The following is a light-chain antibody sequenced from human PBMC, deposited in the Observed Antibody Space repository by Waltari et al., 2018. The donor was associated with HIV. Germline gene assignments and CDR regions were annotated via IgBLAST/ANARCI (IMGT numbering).Light chain of an antibody. CDR1: QSISSW. Sequence: DIQMTQSPSTLSASVGDRVTITCRANQSISSWLAWYQQKPGKPPKLLMSQSSTLESGVPSRFSGSGSGAEFTLTVSSLQPDDFATYYCQQYSRHSPPTFGQGTKVEIK. J-gene: IGKJ1*01. CDR2: QSS. CDR3: QQYSRHSPPT. V-gene: IGKV1-5*03.